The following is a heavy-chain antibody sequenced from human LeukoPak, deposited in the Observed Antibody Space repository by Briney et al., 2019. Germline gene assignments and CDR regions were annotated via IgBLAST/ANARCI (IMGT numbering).Heavy chain of an antibody. CDR3: AKDVQRGFDYTNSLDR. J-gene: IGHJ4*02. CDR1: GFTFTSYG. V-gene: IGHV3-33*06. CDR2: IWSDGTNK. D-gene: IGHD4-11*01. Sequence: PGKSLRLSCAASGFTFTSYGMHWVRQAPGKGLEWVAVIWSDGTNKYYADSVKGRFAISRDDSHNMVYLQMNSLRAEDTAVYYCAKDVQRGFDYTNSLDRWGQGTLVAVSS.